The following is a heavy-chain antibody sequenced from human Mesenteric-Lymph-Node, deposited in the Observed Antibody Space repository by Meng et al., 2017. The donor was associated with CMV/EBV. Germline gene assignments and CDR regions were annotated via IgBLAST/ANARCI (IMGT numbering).Heavy chain of an antibody. CDR2: INHSEST. D-gene: IGHD3-9*01. CDR3: ARGSSYDILTGYFDY. CDR1: VVSFRGYS. J-gene: IGHJ4*02. Sequence: QVNLHQVGEGLLKPSETPSVTCVGYVVSFRGYSGNWIRQSPEKGREWIGEINHSESTTYNPSFTSRIIISVDTSTNQISLNMSSVTAADTAVYYCARGSSYDILTGYFDYWGQGALVTVSS. V-gene: IGHV4-34*01.